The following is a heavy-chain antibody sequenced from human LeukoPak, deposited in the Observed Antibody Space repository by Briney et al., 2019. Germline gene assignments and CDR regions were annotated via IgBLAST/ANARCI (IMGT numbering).Heavy chain of an antibody. J-gene: IGHJ6*04. V-gene: IGHV1-8*01. D-gene: IGHD2-2*01. CDR3: ARGRPHAD. CDR2: MNPSSGNT. Sequence: ASVKVSCKASGYTFTSYDINWVRQAPGQGLDWMGWMNPSSGNTGYAQKFQGRVTMTRNISISTAYMELSSLRSDDSAVYFCARGRPHADWGTETTVTVSS. CDR1: GYTFTSYD.